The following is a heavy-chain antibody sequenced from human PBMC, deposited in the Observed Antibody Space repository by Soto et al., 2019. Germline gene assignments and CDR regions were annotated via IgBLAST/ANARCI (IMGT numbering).Heavy chain of an antibody. J-gene: IGHJ4*02. D-gene: IGHD3-16*02. V-gene: IGHV3-7*01. CDR2: IKEDGNEK. CDR1: GFIFRNYW. Sequence: EVQLVESGGGLVQPGGSLRLSCAASGFIFRNYWMTWVRQAPGKGLEWVANIKEDGNEKYYVDSVKGRFTISRDNAKNSLNLKMNSLRAEDTAVYYCARPYYDQIWGSYRSPFDYWGQGTLVTVSS. CDR3: ARPYYDQIWGSYRSPFDY.